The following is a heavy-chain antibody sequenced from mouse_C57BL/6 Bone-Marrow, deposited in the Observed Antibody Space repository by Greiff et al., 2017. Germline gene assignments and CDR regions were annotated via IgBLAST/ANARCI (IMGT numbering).Heavy chain of an antibody. J-gene: IGHJ1*03. CDR1: GYTFTSYW. CDR2: IYPGSGST. D-gene: IGHD2-2*01. V-gene: IGHV1-55*01. CDR3: ARSGGYGWYFDV. Sequence: QVQLQQPGAELVKPGASVKMSCKASGYTFTSYWITWVKQRPGQGLEWIGDIYPGSGSTNYNEKFKSKATLTVDTSSSTAYRQLSSLTSEDSAVYYCARSGGYGWYFDVWGTGTTGTVTA.